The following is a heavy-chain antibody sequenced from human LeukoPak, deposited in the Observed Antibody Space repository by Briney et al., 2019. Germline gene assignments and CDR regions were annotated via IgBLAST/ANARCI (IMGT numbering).Heavy chain of an antibody. CDR2: ISSSSSTI. CDR3: ARDPVGATLRDAFDI. D-gene: IGHD1-26*01. CDR1: GFTFSSYS. J-gene: IGHJ3*02. Sequence: GGSLRLSCAASGFTFSSYSMNWVRPAPGKGLEWVSYISSSSSTIYYADSVKGRFTISRDNAKNSLYLQMNSLRDEDTAVYYCARDPVGATLRDAFDIWGQGTMVTVSS. V-gene: IGHV3-48*02.